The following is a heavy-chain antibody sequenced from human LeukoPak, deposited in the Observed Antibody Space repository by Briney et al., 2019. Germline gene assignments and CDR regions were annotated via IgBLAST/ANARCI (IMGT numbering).Heavy chain of an antibody. CDR1: GGTFSSYA. V-gene: IGHV1-69*06. Sequence: SVKVSCKASGGTFSSYAISWVRQAPGQGLEWMGGIIPIFGTANYAQKFQGRVTITADKSTSTAYMELSSLRAEDTAVYYCAKEHDLWHEEGNWFDPWGQGTLVTVSP. CDR3: AKEHDLWHEEGNWFDP. J-gene: IGHJ5*02. CDR2: IIPIFGTA. D-gene: IGHD3-3*01.